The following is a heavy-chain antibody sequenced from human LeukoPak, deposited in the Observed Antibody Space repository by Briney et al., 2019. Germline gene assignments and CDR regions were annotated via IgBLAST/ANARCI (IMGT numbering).Heavy chain of an antibody. V-gene: IGHV4-34*01. CDR3: TKLASP. CDR1: GGSFSGYY. J-gene: IGHJ5*02. Sequence: PSETLSLTCAVYGGSFSGYYWSWIRQPPGKGLEWIGEINHSGSTNYNPSLKSRVTISVDTSKNQFSLKLSSVTAADTAVYYCTKLASPWGQGILVTVSS. CDR2: INHSGST.